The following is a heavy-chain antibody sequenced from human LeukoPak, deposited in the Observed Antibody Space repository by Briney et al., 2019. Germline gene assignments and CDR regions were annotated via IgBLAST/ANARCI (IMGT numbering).Heavy chain of an antibody. CDR2: MNPNSGNT. V-gene: IGHV1-8*01. D-gene: IGHD3-16*02. Sequence: ASVKVSCKASGYTFTSYDINWVRQAPGQGLEWMGWMNPNSGNTGYAQKFQGRVTMTRNTSISTAYMELSSLRSEDTAVYYCARGHEKRQYYDYVWGSYRYGNYYFDYWGQGTLVTVSS. CDR1: GYTFTSYD. CDR3: ARGHEKRQYYDYVWGSYRYGNYYFDY. J-gene: IGHJ4*02.